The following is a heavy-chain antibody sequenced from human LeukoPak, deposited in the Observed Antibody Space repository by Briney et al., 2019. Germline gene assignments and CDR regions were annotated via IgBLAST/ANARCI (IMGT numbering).Heavy chain of an antibody. CDR3: ARVEGSFPDAFDI. V-gene: IGHV4-34*01. CDR1: GGSFSGYY. D-gene: IGHD1-26*01. CDR2: INHSGST. Sequence: SETLSLTCAVYGGSFSGYYWSWIRQPPGKGLEWIGEINHSGSTNYNPSLKSRVTISVGRSKNQFSLKLSSVTAADTAVYYCARVEGSFPDAFDIWGQGTMVTVSS. J-gene: IGHJ3*02.